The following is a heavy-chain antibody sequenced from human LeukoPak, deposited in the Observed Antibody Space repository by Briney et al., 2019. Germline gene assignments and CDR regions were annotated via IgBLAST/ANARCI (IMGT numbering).Heavy chain of an antibody. CDR1: GFTFSTYG. J-gene: IGHJ4*02. CDR2: IHSSSTPI. D-gene: IGHD5-12*01. V-gene: IGHV3-48*01. CDR3: AREGYSGYNSH. Sequence: GGSLRLSCTGSGFTFSTYGMNWVRQAPGRGPEWVAYIHSSSTPIYYADPVRGRFTISRDNAKNSLYLQMNSLRGEDTAVYYCAREGYSGYNSHWGQGTLVTVSS.